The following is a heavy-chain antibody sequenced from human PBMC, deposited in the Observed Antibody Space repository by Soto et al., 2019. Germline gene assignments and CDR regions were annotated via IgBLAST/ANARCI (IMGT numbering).Heavy chain of an antibody. Sequence: GGSLRLSCAASGFTFSSYAMHWVRQAPGKGLEWVAVISYDGSNKYYADSVKGRFTISRDNSKNTLYLQMNSLRAEDTAVYYCARDGNAAVAGPLYYYYGMDVWGQGTTVTVSS. CDR2: ISYDGSNK. D-gene: IGHD6-19*01. J-gene: IGHJ6*02. CDR3: ARDGNAAVAGPLYYYYGMDV. V-gene: IGHV3-30-3*01. CDR1: GFTFSSYA.